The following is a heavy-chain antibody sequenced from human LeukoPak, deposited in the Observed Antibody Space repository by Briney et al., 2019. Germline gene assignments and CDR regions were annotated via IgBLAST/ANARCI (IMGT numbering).Heavy chain of an antibody. CDR2: VKPDSGDT. CDR1: GYTFTDYY. J-gene: IGHJ4*02. CDR3: AKHLWFGDTGYFDS. D-gene: IGHD3-10*01. V-gene: IGHV1-2*02. Sequence: ASVKGSCKASGYTFTDYYIQWLRQAPGQGPEWMGWVKPDSGDTYYAQKLQGRFTMTRDTSISTAFMELSMLTSADTAVYYCAKHLWFGDTGYFDSWGQGTLVVVSS.